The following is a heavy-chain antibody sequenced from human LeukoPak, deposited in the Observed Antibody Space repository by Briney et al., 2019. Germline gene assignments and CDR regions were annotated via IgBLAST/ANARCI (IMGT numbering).Heavy chain of an antibody. Sequence: SETLSLTCTVSGGSISSYYWSWIRQPPGKGLEWIGYIYYSGSTNYNPSLKSRVTISVDTSKNQSSLKLSSVTAADTAVYYCAREVDAYGIDYWGQGTLVTVSS. CDR1: GGSISSYY. V-gene: IGHV4-59*01. D-gene: IGHD2-15*01. J-gene: IGHJ4*02. CDR3: AREVDAYGIDY. CDR2: IYYSGST.